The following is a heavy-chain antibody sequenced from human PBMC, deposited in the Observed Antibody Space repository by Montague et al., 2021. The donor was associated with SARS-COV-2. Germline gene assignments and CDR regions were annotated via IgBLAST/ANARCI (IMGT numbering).Heavy chain of an antibody. D-gene: IGHD4-11*01. CDR2: INHSGST. CDR1: GGSFSGYY. V-gene: IGHV4-34*01. Sequence: ETLSLTCAVYGGSFSGYYWTWLRQSPRKGLEWIGEINHSGSTNYNPSLKSRVTISVDTSKNQFSLKLSSVTAADTAVYYCACGEITTRGLIYYYGMDVWGQGTTVTVSS. J-gene: IGHJ6*02. CDR3: ACGEITTRGLIYYYGMDV.